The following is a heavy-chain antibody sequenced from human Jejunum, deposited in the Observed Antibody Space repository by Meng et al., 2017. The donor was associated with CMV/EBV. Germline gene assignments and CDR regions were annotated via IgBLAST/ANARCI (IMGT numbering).Heavy chain of an antibody. CDR2: INPNSGGT. J-gene: IGHJ5*02. CDR1: GYTVTGYY. Sequence: KASGYTVTGYYMHWVRQAPGQGLEWMGWINPNSGGTNYAQKFQGRVTMTRDTSISTAYMELSRLRSDDTAVYYCARDQRRGYWFDPWGQGTLVTVSS. D-gene: IGHD3-10*01. CDR3: ARDQRRGYWFDP. V-gene: IGHV1-2*02.